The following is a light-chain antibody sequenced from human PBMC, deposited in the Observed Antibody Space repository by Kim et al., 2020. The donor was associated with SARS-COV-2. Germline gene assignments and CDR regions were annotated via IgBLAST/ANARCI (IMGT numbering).Light chain of an antibody. CDR1: QSVLYSSNNKNY. Sequence: DIVMTQSPDSLAVSLGERATINCKSSQSVLYSSNNKNYLAWYQQKPGQPPKLLIYWASTRESGVPDRFSGSGSGTDFTLTISSLQAEDVAVYYCQQYYSTPYIFRQGTKLE. V-gene: IGKV4-1*01. CDR2: WAS. J-gene: IGKJ2*01. CDR3: QQYYSTPYI.